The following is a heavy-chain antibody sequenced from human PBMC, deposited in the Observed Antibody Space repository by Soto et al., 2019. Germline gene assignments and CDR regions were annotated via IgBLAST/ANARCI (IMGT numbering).Heavy chain of an antibody. V-gene: IGHV3-23*01. Sequence: GGSLRLSCAASGFTFSSYAMSWVRQAPGKGLEWVSAISGSGGSTYYADSVKGRFTISRDNSKNTLYLQMNSLRAVDTAVYYYAIGRGQCLDYWGQRSLVTVSS. D-gene: IGHD6-19*01. J-gene: IGHJ4*02. CDR3: AIGRGQCLDY. CDR1: GFTFSSYA. CDR2: ISGSGGST.